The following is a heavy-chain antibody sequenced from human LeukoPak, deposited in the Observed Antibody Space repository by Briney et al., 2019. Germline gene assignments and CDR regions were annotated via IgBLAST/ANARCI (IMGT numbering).Heavy chain of an antibody. Sequence: PGRSLRLSCAASGFTFSSYGMHWVRQAPGKGLEWVAVISYDGSNKYYADSVKGRFTISRDNSKNTLYLQMNSLRAEDTAVYYCAKDDSGSLGDAFDIWGQGTMVTVSS. CDR3: AKDDSGSLGDAFDI. D-gene: IGHD1-26*01. CDR1: GFTFSSYG. J-gene: IGHJ3*02. V-gene: IGHV3-30*18. CDR2: ISYDGSNK.